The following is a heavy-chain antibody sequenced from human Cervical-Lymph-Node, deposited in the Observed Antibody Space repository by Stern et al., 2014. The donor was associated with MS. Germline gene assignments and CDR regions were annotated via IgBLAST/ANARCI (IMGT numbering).Heavy chain of an antibody. CDR3: ARVGYCSGGSCSIFDY. V-gene: IGHV3-74*02. CDR1: GFTFSSYW. D-gene: IGHD2-15*01. Sequence: EVQLVESGGGLVKPGGSLRLSCAASGFTFSSYWMHWVRQAPGKGLVWVSRINSDGSSTSYADSVKGRFTISRDNAKNTLYLQMNSLRAEDTAVYYCARVGYCSGGSCSIFDYWGQGTLVTVSS. CDR2: INSDGSST. J-gene: IGHJ4*02.